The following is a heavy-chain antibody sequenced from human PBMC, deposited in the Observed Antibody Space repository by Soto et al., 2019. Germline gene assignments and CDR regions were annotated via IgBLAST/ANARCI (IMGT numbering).Heavy chain of an antibody. J-gene: IGHJ5*02. CDR3: ARDGFCTSTTCRMGNWFDP. D-gene: IGHD2-2*03. CDR2: LNHRRRP. Sequence: ETLTLTCAVYVGSFSGYYLTWIGKARGKGLECIGALNHRRRPYNPSLESRGTMSVDTSKNKFSLKRSSVTAADKAVYYCARDGFCTSTTCRMGNWFDPWGQGTLVTGS. V-gene: IGHV4-34*01. CDR1: VGSFSGYY.